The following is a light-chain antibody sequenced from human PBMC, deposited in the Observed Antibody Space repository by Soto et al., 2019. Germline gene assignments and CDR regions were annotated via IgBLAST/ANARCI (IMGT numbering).Light chain of an antibody. CDR2: DAS. J-gene: IGKJ1*01. Sequence: EIVLTQSPGTLSLSPGERATLSCRASQSVSSSYLAWYQQKPGQAPRLLIYDASTRATGIPARFSGSGSGTEFTLTISSLQSEDFAVYYCQQYNNWPPTFGQGTKVDIK. CDR1: QSVSSSY. V-gene: IGKV3-15*01. CDR3: QQYNNWPPT.